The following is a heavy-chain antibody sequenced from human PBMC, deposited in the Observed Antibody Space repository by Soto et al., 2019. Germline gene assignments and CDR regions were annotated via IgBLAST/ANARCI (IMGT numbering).Heavy chain of an antibody. V-gene: IGHV3-33*01. CDR3: ARAGPSGAACYISDY. CDR1: GFSFSSHG. D-gene: IGHD2-21*02. J-gene: IGHJ4*02. CDR2: IWNDGSNM. Sequence: QVQLVESGGGVVQPGRSLRLSCAASGFSFSSHGMHWIRQAPGKGLEWVAVIWNDGSNMNYADSVKGRFTISRDNSKNTLYLQMNSLRDEDTAVYYCARAGPSGAACYISDYWGQGTLVTVSS.